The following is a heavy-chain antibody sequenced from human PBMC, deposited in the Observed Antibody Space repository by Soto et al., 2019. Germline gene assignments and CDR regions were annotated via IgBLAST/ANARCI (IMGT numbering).Heavy chain of an antibody. Sequence: EVQLVESGGGLVKPGGSLRLSCAASGFTFSNAWMSWVSQAPGKGLEWVGRIKSKTDGGTTDYAAPVKGRFTISRDDSKNTLYLQMNSLKTEDTAVYYCATDLGYSGYDGWAHDYWGQGTLVTVSS. V-gene: IGHV3-15*01. D-gene: IGHD5-12*01. CDR3: ATDLGYSGYDGWAHDY. CDR1: GFTFSNAW. J-gene: IGHJ4*02. CDR2: IKSKTDGGTT.